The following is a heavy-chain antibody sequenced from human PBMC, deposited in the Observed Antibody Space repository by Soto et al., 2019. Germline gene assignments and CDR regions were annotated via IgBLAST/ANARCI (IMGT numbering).Heavy chain of an antibody. CDR2: VYYTGST. Sequence: SETLSLTFSVSCGSISGSYWSWIRQSPGKGLEWLGYVYYTGSTNYSPSLRSRVSISVDTSKNEFSLRLSSVTAADTAVYFCARSVAVPGAHIDYWGQGTQVTVSS. J-gene: IGHJ4*02. CDR1: CGSISGSY. CDR3: ARSVAVPGAHIDY. V-gene: IGHV4-59*01. D-gene: IGHD6-19*01.